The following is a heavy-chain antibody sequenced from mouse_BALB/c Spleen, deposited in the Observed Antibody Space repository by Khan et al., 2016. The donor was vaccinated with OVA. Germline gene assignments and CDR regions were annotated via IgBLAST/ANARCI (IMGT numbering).Heavy chain of an antibody. Sequence: EVQLQESGPGLVKPSQSLSLTCTVTGYSITSDYAWNWIRQFPGNKLEWMGYISYSGSANYNPSLKSRISITRDTSENQFFLQLNSVTTEDSATXYCARRYYYGHWYFDVWCAGTTVTVSS. V-gene: IGHV3-2*02. CDR3: ARRYYYGHWYFDV. J-gene: IGHJ1*01. CDR1: GYSITSDYA. CDR2: ISYSGSA. D-gene: IGHD1-1*01.